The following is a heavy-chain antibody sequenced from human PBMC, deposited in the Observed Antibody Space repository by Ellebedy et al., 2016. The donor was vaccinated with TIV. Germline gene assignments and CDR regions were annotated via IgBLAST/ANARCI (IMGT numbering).Heavy chain of an antibody. D-gene: IGHD3-22*01. V-gene: IGHV3-7*03. CDR3: AKGHYYDSSGAYSYEDH. J-gene: IGHJ4*02. Sequence: PGGSLRLSCAASGFTFSSYWMSWVRQAPGKGLKWVANIKQGGSEQYYVDSVKGRFTISRDNAKNSLYLQMNSLRAEDTAVYYCAKGHYYDSSGAYSYEDHWGQGTLVTVSS. CDR2: IKQGGSEQ. CDR1: GFTFSSYW.